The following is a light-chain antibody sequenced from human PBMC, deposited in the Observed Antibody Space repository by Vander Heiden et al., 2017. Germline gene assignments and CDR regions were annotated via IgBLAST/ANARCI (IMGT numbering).Light chain of an antibody. CDR2: LDN. Sequence: SYELTQPPSVSVLPGQTANITCSGDKLGDKYASWYQQKPGQSPLLVIYLDNKRPSGVPERFSGSNSGNTATLTISGTQPLDEADYYCQAWDTNTPYVFGSGTKVTVL. CDR3: QAWDTNTPYV. CDR1: KLGDKY. V-gene: IGLV3-1*01. J-gene: IGLJ1*01.